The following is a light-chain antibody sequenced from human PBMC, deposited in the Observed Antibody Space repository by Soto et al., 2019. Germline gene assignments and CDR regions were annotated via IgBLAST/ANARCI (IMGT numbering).Light chain of an antibody. V-gene: IGLV2-14*04. CDR1: GSDVGGYDY. J-gene: IGLJ1*01. CDR2: DVN. CDR3: SSYTGSSTFV. Sequence: GSPGQSITISCTGTGSDVGGYDYVSWYQQLPGKAPKLLIYDVNNRPSGVSHRFSGSKSGNTASLTISGLQAEDEADYYCSSYTGSSTFVFGTGTKVTVL.